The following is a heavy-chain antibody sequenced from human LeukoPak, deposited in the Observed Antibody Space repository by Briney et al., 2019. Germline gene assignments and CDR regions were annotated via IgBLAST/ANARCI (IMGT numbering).Heavy chain of an antibody. J-gene: IGHJ4*02. V-gene: IGHV3-30*18. D-gene: IGHD2-21*02. CDR1: GFTFSSYG. Sequence: VQPGRSLRLSCAASGFTFSSYGMHWVRQAPGKGLEWVAVISYDGRTKYYADSVNGRFSISRDNSKNTLYLQMNRLRAEDTAVYYCAKAGHCGGDCDSIMYYWGQGTLVTVSS. CDR3: AKAGHCGGDCDSIMYY. CDR2: ISYDGRTK.